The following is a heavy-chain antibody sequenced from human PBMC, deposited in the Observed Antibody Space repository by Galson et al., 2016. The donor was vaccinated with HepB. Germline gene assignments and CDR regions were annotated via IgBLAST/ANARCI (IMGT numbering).Heavy chain of an antibody. CDR3: GRLPGYSNDWGYWYFDL. V-gene: IGHV5-51*01. CDR1: GYNFTTYW. CDR2: IYPGDSDT. D-gene: IGHD6-19*01. J-gene: IGHJ2*01. Sequence: QSGAEVKKPGESLRISCKGSGYNFTTYWIGWVRQMPGKGPEWMGIIYPGDSDTTSSPSFQGQVTISADKSISSAYLQWSSLKASDTAMYYCGRLPGYSNDWGYWYFDLWGRGTLVTVSS.